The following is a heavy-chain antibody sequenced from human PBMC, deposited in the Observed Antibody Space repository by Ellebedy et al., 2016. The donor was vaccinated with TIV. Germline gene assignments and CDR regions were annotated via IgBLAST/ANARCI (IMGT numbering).Heavy chain of an antibody. Sequence: ASVKVSCXASGYTFTGYYMHWVRQAPGQGLEWMGWINPNSGGTNYAQKFQGWVTMTRDTSISTAYMELSRLRSDDTAVYYCARERYSSSWYGPLRRYYYGMDVWGQGTTVTVSS. CDR1: GYTFTGYY. V-gene: IGHV1-2*04. CDR3: ARERYSSSWYGPLRRYYYGMDV. J-gene: IGHJ6*02. D-gene: IGHD6-13*01. CDR2: INPNSGGT.